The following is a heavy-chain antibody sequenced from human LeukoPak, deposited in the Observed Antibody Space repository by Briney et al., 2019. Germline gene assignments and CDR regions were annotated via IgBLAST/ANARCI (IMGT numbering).Heavy chain of an antibody. D-gene: IGHD3-22*01. CDR2: IYYSGST. CDR3: ARPDYYDSSVDY. CDR1: GGSISSSSYY. Sequence: KPSETLSLTCSVSGGSISSSSYYWGWIRQPPGMGLEWIGSIYYSGSTYYNPSLKSRVTISVDTSKNQFSLKLSSVTAADTAVYYCARPDYYDSSVDYWGQGTLVTFSS. V-gene: IGHV4-39*01. J-gene: IGHJ4*02.